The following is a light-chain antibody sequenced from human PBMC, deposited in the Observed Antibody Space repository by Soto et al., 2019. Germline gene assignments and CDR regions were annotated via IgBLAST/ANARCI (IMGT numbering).Light chain of an antibody. J-gene: IGLJ3*02. CDR2: EVS. Sequence: QSALTQPASVSGSPGQSITISCTGTSSDVGSYNLVSWYQQHPGKAPKLMIYEVSKRPSGVSNRFSGSKSGNTASLTISGLQAEDEADYYCYLYAGSSTWVFGGGTKLTVL. CDR3: YLYAGSSTWV. CDR1: SSDVGSYNL. V-gene: IGLV2-23*02.